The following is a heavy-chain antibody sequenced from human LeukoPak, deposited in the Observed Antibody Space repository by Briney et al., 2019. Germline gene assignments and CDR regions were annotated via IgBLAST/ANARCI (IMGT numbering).Heavy chain of an antibody. D-gene: IGHD4-17*01. CDR1: DGTFSLNY. J-gene: IGHJ4*02. V-gene: IGHV4-59*01. CDR3: VRGRRYGDYVNYFDF. Sequence: SETLSLTCTVSDGTFSLNYSTWIRQPPAKGLEYMGYMLYRGNSNYNPSLKSRVTIAIDTSKKEVSLKLRAVTTADTAVYYCVRGRRYGDYVNYFDFWGPGILVTVSS. CDR2: MLYRGNS.